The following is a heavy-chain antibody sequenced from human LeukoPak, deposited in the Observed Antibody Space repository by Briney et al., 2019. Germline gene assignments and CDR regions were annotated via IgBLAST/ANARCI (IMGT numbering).Heavy chain of an antibody. J-gene: IGHJ5*02. Sequence: GGSLRLSCAASGFTFSSYSMNWVRQAPGKGLEWVSSISGVGSTSYADSVKGRFTISRDNSRSTLYLQMDSLRPEDTAVYYCARSGYYYDSSGSSSWGQGTLVTVSS. V-gene: IGHV3-66*01. D-gene: IGHD3-22*01. CDR2: ISGVGST. CDR1: GFTFSSYS. CDR3: ARSGYYYDSSGSSS.